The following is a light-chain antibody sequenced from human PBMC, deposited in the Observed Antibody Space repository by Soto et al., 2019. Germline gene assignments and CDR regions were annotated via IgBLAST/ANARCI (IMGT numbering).Light chain of an antibody. CDR2: KAS. V-gene: IGKV1-5*03. Sequence: DIQMTQSPSTLSASVGDRVTITCRASQSISSWLAWYQQKPGKAPKLLIYKASSLESGVPSRFSGSGSGTEVTLTISSLQPDDFATYYCQQFPGTFGQGTKVEIK. CDR1: QSISSW. J-gene: IGKJ1*01. CDR3: QQFPGT.